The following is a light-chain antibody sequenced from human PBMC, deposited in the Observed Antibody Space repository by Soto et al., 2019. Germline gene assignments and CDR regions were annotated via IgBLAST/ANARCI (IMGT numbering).Light chain of an antibody. CDR3: CSYARGTTYV. V-gene: IGLV2-23*02. Sequence: QSVLTQPASVSGSPGQSITISCTGTSGDVGYYNYVAWYQQHPGKAPKVMIYEVSKRPSGVSYRFSGSKSGNTASLTISGLQAEDEADYYCCSYARGTTYVFGTGTKLTVL. J-gene: IGLJ1*01. CDR2: EVS. CDR1: SGDVGYYNY.